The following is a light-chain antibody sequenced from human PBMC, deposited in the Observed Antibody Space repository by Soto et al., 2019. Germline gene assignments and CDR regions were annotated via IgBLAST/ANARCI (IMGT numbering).Light chain of an antibody. CDR2: KAS. Sequence: DIQMTQSPSTLSASVGDRVTITCRASQSISSWLAWYQQKPGKAPKLLIYKASSLESGVPSRFSGSGXGTEFTLTISSLQPDDFATYYCQQYNSWTFGQGTKVEIK. CDR3: QQYNSWT. J-gene: IGKJ1*01. CDR1: QSISSW. V-gene: IGKV1-5*03.